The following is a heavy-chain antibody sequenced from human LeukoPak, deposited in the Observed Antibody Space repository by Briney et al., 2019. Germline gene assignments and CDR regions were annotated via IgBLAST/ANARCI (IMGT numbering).Heavy chain of an antibody. J-gene: IGHJ4*02. CDR1: RGSSSGYS. V-gene: IGHV4-34*01. CDR2: INHSGST. Sequence: TLSLTRALSRGSSSGYSWGSIRQPPGKGVECIGEINHSGSTNYNPSLKSRVTISVDTSKNQFSLKLSSVTAADTAVYYCARGKWLRSSFDYWGQGTLVTVSS. CDR3: ARGKWLRSSFDY. D-gene: IGHD5-12*01.